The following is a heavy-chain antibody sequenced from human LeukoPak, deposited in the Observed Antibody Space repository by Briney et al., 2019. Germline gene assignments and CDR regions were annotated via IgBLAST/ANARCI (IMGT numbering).Heavy chain of an antibody. J-gene: IGHJ4*02. V-gene: IGHV4-4*02. CDR1: GGSISSSNW. Sequence: SGTLSLTCAVSGGSISSSNWWSWVRQPPGKGLEWIGEIYHSGSTNYNPSLKSQVTISVDKSKNQFSLKLSSVTAADTAVYYCARYSSQSGSFSFDYWGQGALVTVSS. D-gene: IGHD1-26*01. CDR2: IYHSGST. CDR3: ARYSSQSGSFSFDY.